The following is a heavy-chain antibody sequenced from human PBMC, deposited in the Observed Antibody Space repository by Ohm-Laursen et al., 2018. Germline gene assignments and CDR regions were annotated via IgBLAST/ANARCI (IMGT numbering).Heavy chain of an antibody. D-gene: IGHD5-24*01. CDR3: ARARWFDY. J-gene: IGHJ4*02. V-gene: IGHV4-59*01. Sequence: SETLSLTCIVSGGSISSYYWSWIRQPPGKGLEWIGYIYYSGSTNYNPSLKSRVTISVDTSKNQFSLKLSSVTAADTAVYYCARARWFDYWGQGTLVTVSS. CDR1: GGSISSYY. CDR2: IYYSGST.